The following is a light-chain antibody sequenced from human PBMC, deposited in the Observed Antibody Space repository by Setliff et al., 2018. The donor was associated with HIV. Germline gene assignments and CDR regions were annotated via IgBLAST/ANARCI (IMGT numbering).Light chain of an antibody. CDR1: SSDVGGYSH. Sequence: QSALTQPASVSGSPGQSITISCTGTSSDVGGYSHVSWYQQRPGKAPKLIIYEVRNRPSGVSNRFYGSKSGSTASLTISGLQAEDEADYYCSAYTGSSTLIFGGGTKVTVL. V-gene: IGLV2-14*01. CDR2: EVR. J-gene: IGLJ2*01. CDR3: SAYTGSSTLI.